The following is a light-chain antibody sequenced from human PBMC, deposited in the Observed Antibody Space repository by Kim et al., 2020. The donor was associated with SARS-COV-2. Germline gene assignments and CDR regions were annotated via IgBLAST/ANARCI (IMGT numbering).Light chain of an antibody. J-gene: IGKJ5*01. CDR3: QQLNFFPIT. V-gene: IGKV1-9*01. Sequence: DIQLTQSPSFLSASVGDRVTITCRASQGISSYLAWYQQKPGKAPNLLIYASSTLQSGVPSRFSGSRSGTEFTLTISSLQPEDFATYYCQQLNFFPITFGQGTRLEIK. CDR1: QGISSY. CDR2: ASS.